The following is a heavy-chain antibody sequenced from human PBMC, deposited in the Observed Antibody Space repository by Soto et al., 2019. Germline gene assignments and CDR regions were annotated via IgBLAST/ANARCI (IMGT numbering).Heavy chain of an antibody. J-gene: IGHJ4*02. CDR3: ARRYSSGWYRFDY. D-gene: IGHD6-19*01. Sequence: QVQLVQSGAEVKKPGASVKVSCKASGYTFTGYYMHWVRQAPGQGLEWMGWINPNSGDTNYAQKFQGRVTMTRDTSISTAYMELSRLRSDDTAVYYCARRYSSGWYRFDYWGQGTLVTVSS. CDR1: GYTFTGYY. CDR2: INPNSGDT. V-gene: IGHV1-2*02.